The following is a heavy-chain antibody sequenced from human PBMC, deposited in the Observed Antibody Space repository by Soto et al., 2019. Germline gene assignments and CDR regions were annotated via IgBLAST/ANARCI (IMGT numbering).Heavy chain of an antibody. CDR2: IYPGDSDT. J-gene: IGHJ4*02. D-gene: IGHD2-2*01. CDR3: ASRNGYCSSTSCPYYFDY. Sequence: PGESLKISCKGSGYSFSSYWIGWVRQMPGKGLEWMGIIYPGDSDTRYSPSFQGQVTISADKSISTAYLQWSSLKASDTAMHYCASRNGYCSSTSCPYYFDYWGQGTLVTVSS. V-gene: IGHV5-51*01. CDR1: GYSFSSYW.